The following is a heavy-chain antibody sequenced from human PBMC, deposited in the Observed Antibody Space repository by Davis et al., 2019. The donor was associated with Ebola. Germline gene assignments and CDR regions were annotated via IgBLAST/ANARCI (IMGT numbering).Heavy chain of an antibody. Sequence: PSETLSLTCTVSGGSISSGDYYWSWIRQPPGKGLEWIGYIYYSGSTYYNPSLKSRVTISVDTSKNQFSLKLSSVTAADTAVYYCATRGPYCSSTSCYYGFAFDIWGQGTMVTVSS. CDR3: ATRGPYCSSTSCYYGFAFDI. CDR2: IYYSGST. D-gene: IGHD2-2*01. CDR1: GGSISSGDYY. V-gene: IGHV4-30-4*01. J-gene: IGHJ3*02.